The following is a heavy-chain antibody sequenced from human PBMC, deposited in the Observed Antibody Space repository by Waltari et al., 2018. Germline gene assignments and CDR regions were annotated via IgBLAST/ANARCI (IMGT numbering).Heavy chain of an antibody. Sequence: EVQLVQSGAEVKKPGESLKISCKGSGYSFTSYWLGWVRQMPGKGLEWMGIIYPGDSDTRYSPSFQGQVTISADKSISTAYLQWSSLKASDTAMYYCARATYYYDSSGYYYGAFDIWGQGTMVTVSS. D-gene: IGHD3-22*01. CDR1: GYSFTSYW. CDR3: ARATYYYDSSGYYYGAFDI. J-gene: IGHJ3*02. CDR2: IYPGDSDT. V-gene: IGHV5-51*01.